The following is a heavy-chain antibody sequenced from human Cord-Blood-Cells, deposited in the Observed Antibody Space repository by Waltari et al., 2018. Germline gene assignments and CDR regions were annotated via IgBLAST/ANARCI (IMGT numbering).Heavy chain of an antibody. CDR1: GFSLSTSGVG. D-gene: IGHD4-17*01. CDR2: IYWDDDK. J-gene: IGHJ3*02. Sequence: QITLKESGPTLVKPTQTLTLTCTFSGFSLSTSGVGVGWIRQPPGKALEWLALIYWDDDKRYSPSLKSRLTITKDTSKNQVVLTMTNMDPVDTATYYCAHQGMTTVTLGSFDIWGQGTMVTVSS. CDR3: AHQGMTTVTLGSFDI. V-gene: IGHV2-5*02.